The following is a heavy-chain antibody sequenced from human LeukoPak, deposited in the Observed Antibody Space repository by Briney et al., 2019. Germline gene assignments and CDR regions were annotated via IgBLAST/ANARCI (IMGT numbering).Heavy chain of an antibody. V-gene: IGHV3-23*01. Sequence: GGSLRLSCAASGFTFSSYAMNWFRQAPGKGLEWVAAILGSGISSYYADSVKGRFTISRDNSKNTLYLQMNSLRAEDTAVYYCGTPQSPSRGFYMDVWGKGTTVTVSS. J-gene: IGHJ6*03. CDR1: GFTFSSYA. CDR2: ILGSGISS. CDR3: GTPQSPSRGFYMDV.